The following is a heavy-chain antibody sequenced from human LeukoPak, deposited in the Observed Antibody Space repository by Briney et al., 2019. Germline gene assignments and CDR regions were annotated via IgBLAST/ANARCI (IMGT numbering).Heavy chain of an antibody. Sequence: GGSLRLSCAASGFTFSSYSMNWVRQAAGKGLEWVSYISSSSNTIYYADSVKGRFTISRDNAKNSLYLQMNSLRDEDTALYYCVTDTSMGGLFDYWGQGTLVTVSS. CDR1: GFTFSSYS. CDR2: ISSSSNTI. J-gene: IGHJ4*02. CDR3: VTDTSMGGLFDY. V-gene: IGHV3-48*02. D-gene: IGHD5-18*01.